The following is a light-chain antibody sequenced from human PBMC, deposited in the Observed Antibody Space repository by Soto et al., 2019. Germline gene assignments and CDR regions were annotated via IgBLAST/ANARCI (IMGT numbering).Light chain of an antibody. CDR3: QQYNNWPLT. Sequence: EIVMTQSPATLSVSPGERATLSCRASQSVSSNLAWYQQKPGQAPRLLIYGASSRATGIPVRFSGSGSGTKFTITISSLQSEDFAVNYCQQYNNWPLTFGQGTRLEIK. CDR2: GAS. CDR1: QSVSSN. V-gene: IGKV3-15*01. J-gene: IGKJ5*01.